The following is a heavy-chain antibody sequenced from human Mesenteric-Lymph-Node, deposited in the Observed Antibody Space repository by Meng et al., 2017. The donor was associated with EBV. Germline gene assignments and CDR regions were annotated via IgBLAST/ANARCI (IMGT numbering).Heavy chain of an antibody. Sequence: VQLPPWGAGRLKPSETLPLTCAVYGGSFSGYYWSWIRQPPGKGLEWIGEINHSGSTNYNPSLKSRVTISVDTSKNQFSLKLSSVTAADTAVYYCARGEKGPIDYWGQGTLVTVS. CDR2: INHSGST. V-gene: IGHV4-34*01. CDR1: GGSFSGYY. CDR3: ARGEKGPIDY. J-gene: IGHJ4*02.